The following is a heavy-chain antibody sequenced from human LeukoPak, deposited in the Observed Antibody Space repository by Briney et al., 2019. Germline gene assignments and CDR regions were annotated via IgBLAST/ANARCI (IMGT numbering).Heavy chain of an antibody. V-gene: IGHV1-69*13. CDR3: ARGVPPGRGAFDI. CDR1: GGTFSSYA. CDR2: IIPIFGTA. J-gene: IGHJ3*02. D-gene: IGHD2-2*01. Sequence: ASVKVSCKASGGTFSSYAISWVRQAPGQGLEWMGGIIPIFGTANYAQKFQGRVTITADESTSTAYMELSSLRSEDTAVYYCARGVPPGRGAFDIWGQGTMVTVSS.